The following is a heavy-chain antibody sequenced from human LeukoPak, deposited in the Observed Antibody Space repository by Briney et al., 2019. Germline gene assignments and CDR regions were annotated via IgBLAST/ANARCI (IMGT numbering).Heavy chain of an antibody. CDR2: ISYDGSNK. V-gene: IGHV3-30*01. D-gene: IGHD5-18*01. Sequence: PGGSLRLSCAASGFTFSSYAMHWVRQALGKGLEWVAVISYDGSNKYYADSVKGRFTISRDNSKNTLYLQMNSLRAEDTAVYYCARGDGYSYGYLAFYFDYWGQGTLVTVSS. J-gene: IGHJ4*02. CDR1: GFTFSSYA. CDR3: ARGDGYSYGYLAFYFDY.